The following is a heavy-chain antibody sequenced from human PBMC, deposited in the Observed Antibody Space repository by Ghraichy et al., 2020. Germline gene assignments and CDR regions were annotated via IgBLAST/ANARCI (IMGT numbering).Heavy chain of an antibody. D-gene: IGHD3-22*01. CDR2: IIPIFGTA. J-gene: IGHJ4*02. CDR3: ARDPIGDYYDSSGHGY. V-gene: IGHV1-69*01. Sequence: KVSCKTSGGTFSSYAISWVRQAPGQGLEWMGGIIPIFGTANYAQKFQGRVTITADESTSTAYMELSSLRSEDTAVYYCARDPIGDYYDSSGHGYWGQGTLVTVSS. CDR1: GGTFSSYA.